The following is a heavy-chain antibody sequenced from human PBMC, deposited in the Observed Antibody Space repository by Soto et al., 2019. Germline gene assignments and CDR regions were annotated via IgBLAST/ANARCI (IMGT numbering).Heavy chain of an antibody. D-gene: IGHD3-22*01. CDR2: ISAYNGNT. V-gene: IGHV1-18*01. CDR3: ARALPRRYYYDSSGYYYVFDY. CDR1: GYTFTSYG. J-gene: IGHJ4*02. Sequence: QVQLVQSGAEVKKPGASVKVSCKASGYTFTSYGISWVRRAPGQGLEWMGWISAYNGNTNYAQKLQGRVTMTTDTSTSTAYMELRSLRSDDTAVYYCARALPRRYYYDSSGYYYVFDYWGQGTLVTVSS.